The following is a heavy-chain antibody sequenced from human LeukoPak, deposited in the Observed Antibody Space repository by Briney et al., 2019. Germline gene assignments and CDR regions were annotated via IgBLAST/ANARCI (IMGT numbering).Heavy chain of an antibody. CDR3: ASRGYCSSTSCPRGAFDI. D-gene: IGHD2-2*01. CDR2: IYHSGST. V-gene: IGHV4-4*02. Sequence: PSETLSLTCAVSGGSISSSNWWSWVRQPPGKGLEWIGEIYHSGSTNYNPSLKSRVTISVDKSKNQFSLKLSSVTAADTAVYYCASRGYCSSTSCPRGAFDIWGQGTMVTVSS. CDR1: GGSISSSNW. J-gene: IGHJ3*02.